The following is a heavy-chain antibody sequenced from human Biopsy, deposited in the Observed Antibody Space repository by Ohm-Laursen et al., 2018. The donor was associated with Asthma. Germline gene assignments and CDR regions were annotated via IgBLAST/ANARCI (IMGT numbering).Heavy chain of an antibody. Sequence: ASVKVSCKTSGYTINSAGITWVRQAPGQGLEWMGWISVYNGNTKVAQKLQDRVTMITDTSTSTAYMELRSLRSDDTAVYFCARAVDYSHYYGIDVWGQGTTVIVS. D-gene: IGHD3-10*01. CDR1: GYTINSAG. CDR3: ARAVDYSHYYGIDV. V-gene: IGHV1-18*01. J-gene: IGHJ6*02. CDR2: ISVYNGNT.